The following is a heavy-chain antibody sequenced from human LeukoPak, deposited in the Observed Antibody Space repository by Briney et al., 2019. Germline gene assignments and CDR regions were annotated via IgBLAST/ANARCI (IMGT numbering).Heavy chain of an antibody. CDR3: ASGTVGATVDY. CDR1: GGTFSSYA. Sequence: SVKVSFKASGGTFSSYAISWVRQASGQGLEWMGRIIPIFGTANYAQKFQGRVTITTDESTSTAYMELSSLRSEDTAVYYCASGTVGATVDYWGPGTLVTVSS. V-gene: IGHV1-69*05. J-gene: IGHJ4*02. D-gene: IGHD1-26*01. CDR2: IIPIFGTA.